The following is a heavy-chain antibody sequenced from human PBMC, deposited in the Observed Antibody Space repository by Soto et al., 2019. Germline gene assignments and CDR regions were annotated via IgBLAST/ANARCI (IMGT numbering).Heavy chain of an antibody. J-gene: IGHJ4*02. CDR2: IKGKPDGGAT. CDR1: GFTFNTAW. CDR3: TAGSPFNY. Sequence: LRLSCAASGFTFNTAWLTWVRQAPGKGLEWVGRIKGKPDGGATDYAALVEGRFMISRDDSQNTVFLQMNSLKTDDTAVYYCTAGSPFNYWGPGTLVTVSS. V-gene: IGHV3-15*01.